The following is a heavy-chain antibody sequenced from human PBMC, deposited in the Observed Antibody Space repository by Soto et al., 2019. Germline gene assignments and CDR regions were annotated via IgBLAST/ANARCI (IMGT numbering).Heavy chain of an antibody. J-gene: IGHJ4*02. Sequence: EVQLLESGGGLVQPGGSLRLSCAASGFTFSTYAMSWVRQAPGKGLEWVSAISGSGGSTYYADSVKGRFTISRDNSKNTLYRQMNSLRAEDTAVYYCAKDPRIRIAVAGVFDYWGQGSLVTVSS. CDR3: AKDPRIRIAVAGVFDY. V-gene: IGHV3-23*01. CDR2: ISGSGGST. D-gene: IGHD6-19*01. CDR1: GFTFSTYA.